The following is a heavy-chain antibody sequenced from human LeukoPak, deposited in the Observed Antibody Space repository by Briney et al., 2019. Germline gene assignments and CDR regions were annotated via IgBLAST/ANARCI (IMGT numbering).Heavy chain of an antibody. D-gene: IGHD2-2*01. CDR3: AKRYCSSTDCLFDY. CDR1: GFTFSNYD. CDR2: ISSGGSIK. J-gene: IGHJ4*02. Sequence: GGSLRLSCAASGFTFSNYDMNWVRQAPGKGLEWVSHISSGGSIKYYADSLKGRFTISRDNAKNSLYLQMNSLRAEDTAVYYCAKRYCSSTDCLFDYWGQGTLVTVSS. V-gene: IGHV3-48*03.